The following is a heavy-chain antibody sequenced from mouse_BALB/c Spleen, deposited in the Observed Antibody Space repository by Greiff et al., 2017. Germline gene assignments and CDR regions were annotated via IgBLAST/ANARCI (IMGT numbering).Heavy chain of an antibody. J-gene: IGHJ3*01. CDR3: ARRSFITTATAWFAY. Sequence: DVMLVESGGGLVKPGGSLKLSCAASGFAFSSYDMSWVRQTPEKRLEWVAYISSGGGSTYYPDTVKGRFTISRDNAKNTLYLQMSSLKSEDTAMYYCARRSFITTATAWFAYWGQGTLVTVSA. D-gene: IGHD1-2*01. V-gene: IGHV5-12-1*01. CDR1: GFAFSSYD. CDR2: ISSGGGST.